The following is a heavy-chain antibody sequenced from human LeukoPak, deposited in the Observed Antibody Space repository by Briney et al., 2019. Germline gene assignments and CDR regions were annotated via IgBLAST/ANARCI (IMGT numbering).Heavy chain of an antibody. CDR1: GGTFSSYA. CDR2: IIPIFDTA. CDR3: ARAYSGSGYFDY. V-gene: IGHV1-69*13. D-gene: IGHD1-26*01. J-gene: IGHJ4*02. Sequence: ASVKVSCKASGGTFSSYAISWVRQAPGQGLEWMGGIIPIFDTANYAQKFQGRVTITADESTSTAYMKLSSLRSEDTAVYYCARAYSGSGYFDYWGQGTLVTVSS.